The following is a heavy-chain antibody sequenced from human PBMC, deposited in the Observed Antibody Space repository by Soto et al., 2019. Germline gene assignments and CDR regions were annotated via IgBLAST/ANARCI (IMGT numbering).Heavy chain of an antibody. Sequence: QVQLQQSGPGLVKPSETLSLTCTVSGGSITNYYWSWVRQPPGTGLEWIGYIYYTGSTNYSPSLKSRVTMSMDTSNTQFSLKLTSVTAADTAVYYCARLSGSGWYTAAYWGQGTLVTVSS. D-gene: IGHD6-19*01. CDR2: IYYTGST. CDR3: ARLSGSGWYTAAY. J-gene: IGHJ4*02. CDR1: GGSITNYY. V-gene: IGHV4-59*08.